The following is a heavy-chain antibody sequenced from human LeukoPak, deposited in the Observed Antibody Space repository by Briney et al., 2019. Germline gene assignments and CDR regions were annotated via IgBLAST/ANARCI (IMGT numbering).Heavy chain of an antibody. V-gene: IGHV1-8*03. D-gene: IGHD3-10*01. Sequence: GASVKVSCKASGYTFTSYYMHWVRQATGRGLEWMGWMNPNSGNTGYAQKFQGRVTITRNTSISTAYMELSSLRSEDTAVYYCARAHYYDSGSNNWFDPWGQGTLVTVSS. CDR3: ARAHYYDSGSNNWFDP. CDR1: GYTFTSYY. J-gene: IGHJ5*02. CDR2: MNPNSGNT.